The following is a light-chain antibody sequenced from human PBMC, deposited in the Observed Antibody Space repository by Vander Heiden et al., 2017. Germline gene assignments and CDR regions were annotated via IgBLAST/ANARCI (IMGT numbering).Light chain of an antibody. CDR2: DVS. Sequence: QSALTQPASVSGSPGQSITISCTGSRSDLGDYNYVSWYQQHPGKAPKLVILDVSQRPSGVSNRVSGSKSGKTASLTISGLQPEDEAYYYCSSYTRSNTYVFGTGTPVTVL. V-gene: IGLV2-14*03. J-gene: IGLJ1*01. CDR1: RSDLGDYNY. CDR3: SSYTRSNTYV.